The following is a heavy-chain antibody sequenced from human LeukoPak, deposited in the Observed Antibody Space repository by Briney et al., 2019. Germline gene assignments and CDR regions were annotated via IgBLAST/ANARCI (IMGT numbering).Heavy chain of an antibody. CDR2: ISWNSGSI. J-gene: IGHJ2*01. CDR3: AKPRGYCSSTSCYWSFVWYFDL. CDR1: GFTFDDYA. D-gene: IGHD2-2*01. V-gene: IGHV3-9*03. Sequence: GGSLRLSCVASGFTFDDYAMHWVRQAPGKGLEWVSGISWNSGSIGYADSVKGRFTISRDNAKNSLYLQMNSLRAEDMALYYCAKPRGYCSSTSCYWSFVWYFDLWGRGTLVTVSS.